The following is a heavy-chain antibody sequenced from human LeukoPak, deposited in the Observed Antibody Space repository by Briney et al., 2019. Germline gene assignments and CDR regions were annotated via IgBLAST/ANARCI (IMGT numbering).Heavy chain of an antibody. Sequence: GGSVRLSCAASGFTFDDYAMRWVRQAPGKGLEWVSGISWNSGSIGYADSVKGRFTVSRDNAKNSLYLQMNSLRAEVTALYYCAKDKDYYGSGSPFDYWGQGTLVTVSS. V-gene: IGHV3-9*01. CDR3: AKDKDYYGSGSPFDY. J-gene: IGHJ4*02. CDR1: GFTFDDYA. CDR2: ISWNSGSI. D-gene: IGHD3-10*01.